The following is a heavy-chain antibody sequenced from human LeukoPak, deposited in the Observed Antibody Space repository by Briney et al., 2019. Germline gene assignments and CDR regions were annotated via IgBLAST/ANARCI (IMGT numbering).Heavy chain of an antibody. CDR3: ARDRHSSSWYQVGHYYYGMDV. CDR2: IYTSGST. J-gene: IGHJ6*02. V-gene: IGHV4-4*07. CDR1: GGSISSYY. Sequence: SETLSLTCTVSGGSISSYYWSWIRQPAGKGLEWIGRIYTSGSTNYNPSLKSRVTMSVDTSKNQFSLKLSSVTAADTAVYYCARDRHSSSWYQVGHYYYGMDVWGQGTTVTVSS. D-gene: IGHD6-13*01.